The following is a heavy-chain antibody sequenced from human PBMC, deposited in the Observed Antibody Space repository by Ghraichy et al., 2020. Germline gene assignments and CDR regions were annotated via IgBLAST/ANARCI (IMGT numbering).Heavy chain of an antibody. CDR1: GASISIYY. CDR3: ARESTSFWFDP. CDR2: MYASGST. Sequence: GSLSLTCTVSGASISIYYWSWIRQPAGKGLEWIGRMYASGSTKYNPSLKSRVTMSGDTSKNQFSLKLTSGTAADTAVYYCARESTSFWFDPWGQGTLVTVSS. V-gene: IGHV4-4*07. J-gene: IGHJ5*02.